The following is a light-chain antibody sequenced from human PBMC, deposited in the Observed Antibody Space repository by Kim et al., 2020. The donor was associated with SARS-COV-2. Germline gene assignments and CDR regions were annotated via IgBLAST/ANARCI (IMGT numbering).Light chain of an antibody. CDR2: GKN. J-gene: IGLJ2*01. CDR1: SLRSYY. V-gene: IGLV3-19*01. Sequence: SSELTQDPAVSVALGQTVRITCQGDSLRSYYASWYQQKPGQAPVLVIYGKNNRPSGIPDRFSGSSSGNTASLTITAAQAEDEADYYCNSRDNSGNHLVFG. CDR3: NSRDNSGNHLV.